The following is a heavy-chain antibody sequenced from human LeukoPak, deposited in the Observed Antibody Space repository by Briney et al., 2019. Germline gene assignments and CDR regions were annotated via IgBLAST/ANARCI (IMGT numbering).Heavy chain of an antibody. J-gene: IGHJ4*02. V-gene: IGHV4-61*02. CDR2: IYTSGST. D-gene: IGHD6-13*01. CDR1: GGSISSGGYS. CDR3: ARDRDIAAAFFDY. Sequence: PSQTLSLTCAVSGGSISSGGYSWSWIRQPAGKGLEWIGRIYTSGSTNYNPSLKSRVTISVDTSKNQFSLKLSSVTAADTAVYYCARDRDIAAAFFDYWGQGTLVTVSS.